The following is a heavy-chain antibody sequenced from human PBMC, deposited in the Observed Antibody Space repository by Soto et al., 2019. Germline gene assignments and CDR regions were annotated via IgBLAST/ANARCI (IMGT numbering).Heavy chain of an antibody. CDR2: IRSKANTYAT. J-gene: IGHJ6*02. Sequence: VGSLRLSCAASGLPFSGSPIHWVRQASGKGLEWVGRIRSKANTYATAYATSVKGRFTISRDDSKNTTYLQMNSLKTEDTAVYFCTRPGFGDFVDPYDYGIDVWGQRTTVTVSS. CDR3: TRPGFGDFVDPYDYGIDV. V-gene: IGHV3-73*01. D-gene: IGHD2-2*01. CDR1: GLPFSGSP.